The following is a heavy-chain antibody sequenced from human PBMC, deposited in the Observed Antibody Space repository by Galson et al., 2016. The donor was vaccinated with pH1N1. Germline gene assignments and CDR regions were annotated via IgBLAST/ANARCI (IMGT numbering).Heavy chain of an antibody. CDR1: GFTFSSYW. D-gene: IGHD3-10*01. CDR3: ANFRLNP. J-gene: IGHJ5*02. V-gene: IGHV3-7*01. Sequence: LRLSCAASGFTFSSYWMHWVRQAPGKGLEWVANINLDGSKKYYVDSVKGRFTISRDNAKNSLYLQMNSLRAEDTAVYYCANFRLNPWGQGTLVTVSS. CDR2: INLDGSKK.